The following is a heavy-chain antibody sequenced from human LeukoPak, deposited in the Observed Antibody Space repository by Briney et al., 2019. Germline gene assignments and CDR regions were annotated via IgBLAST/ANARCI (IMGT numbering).Heavy chain of an antibody. J-gene: IGHJ3*02. CDR3: ARGPTVTTFNAFDI. V-gene: IGHV3-64*01. Sequence: GGSLRLSCVASGFTFSDYGLYWVRQAPGKGLEQVSGISSAGSYTYYANSVRGRFTISRDNSKNTLYLQMGILRAEDMAIYYCARGPTVTTFNAFDIWGQGTMVTVSS. D-gene: IGHD4-17*01. CDR2: ISSAGSYT. CDR1: GFTFSDYG.